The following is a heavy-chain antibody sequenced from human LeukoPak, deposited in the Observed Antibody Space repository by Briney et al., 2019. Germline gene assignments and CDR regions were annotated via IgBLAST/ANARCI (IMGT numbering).Heavy chain of an antibody. Sequence: PSETLSLTCAVYGGSFSGYYWTWIRQPPGKGLDWIGVLFHSGSTNFNPSLKSRVPISLDQSKNPFSLKLSSVTAADTAVYYCAGGRRDGYSNYWYFDLWGRGTLVTVSS. CDR1: GGSFSGYY. CDR3: AGGRRDGYSNYWYFDL. V-gene: IGHV4-34*01. J-gene: IGHJ2*01. CDR2: LFHSGST. D-gene: IGHD5-24*01.